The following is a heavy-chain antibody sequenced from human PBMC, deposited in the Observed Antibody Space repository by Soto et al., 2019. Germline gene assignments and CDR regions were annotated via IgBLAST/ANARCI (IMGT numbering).Heavy chain of an antibody. D-gene: IGHD3-9*01. CDR3: ATDRNYCATTGNFFDY. CDR1: GFSFSNTY. CDR2: IKSKTDGETT. Sequence: EVQLVESGGGLVKPGGSLRLSCAASGFSFSNTYMNWVRQAPGMGLEWVGRIKSKTDGETTDYAAPVKGRFTISRDYSKNTLYLQINSLQREDEAVYYCATDRNYCATTGNFFDYGGPGTVVTASS. V-gene: IGHV3-15*07. J-gene: IGHJ4*02.